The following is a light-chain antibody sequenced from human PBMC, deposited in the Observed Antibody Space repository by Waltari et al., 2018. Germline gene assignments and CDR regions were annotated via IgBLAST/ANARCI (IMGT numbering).Light chain of an antibody. J-gene: IGLJ2*01. V-gene: IGLV2-11*01. CDR1: SSDVGGYNY. Sequence: QSALTQPRSVSGSPGQSVTISCTGTSSDVGGYNYVSWYQQHPGKAPKLMIYDVHKWPSGVPDLFSGSKSGNTASRTMSGLQADDEADYSCCSYAGTYSLVFGGGTKLTVL. CDR2: DVH. CDR3: CSYAGTYSLV.